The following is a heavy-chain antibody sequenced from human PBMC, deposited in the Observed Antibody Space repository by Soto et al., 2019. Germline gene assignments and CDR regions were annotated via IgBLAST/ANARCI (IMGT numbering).Heavy chain of an antibody. J-gene: IGHJ3*02. V-gene: IGHV1-24*01. CDR2: FDRQDGET. Sequence: ASVKVSCKVSGYTLTGLSMHWVRQAPGKGLEWMGGFDRQDGETLYAQRFQGRVTMTEDTSTDTAYMELSSLRSEDSSMYYCAAGARDAFDIWGQGTLVTVSS. CDR3: AAGARDAFDI. CDR1: GYTLTGLS. D-gene: IGHD4-17*01.